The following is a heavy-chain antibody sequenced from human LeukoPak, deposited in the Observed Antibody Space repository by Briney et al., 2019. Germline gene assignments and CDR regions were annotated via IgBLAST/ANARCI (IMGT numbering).Heavy chain of an antibody. D-gene: IGHD6-19*01. CDR2: IRGSGGST. J-gene: IGHJ4*02. CDR1: GFTFSSYA. Sequence: GGSLRLSCAASGFTFSSYAMSWVRQAPGKGLERVSAIRGSGGSTYYADSVKGRFTISRDNSKNTLYLQMNSLRAEDTAVYYCARGKGYSSGWSFVYYFDYWGQGTLVTVSS. CDR3: ARGKGYSSGWSFVYYFDY. V-gene: IGHV3-23*01.